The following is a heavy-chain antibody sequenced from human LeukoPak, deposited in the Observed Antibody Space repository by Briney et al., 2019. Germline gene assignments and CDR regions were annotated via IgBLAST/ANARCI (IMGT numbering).Heavy chain of an antibody. CDR2: ISYDGSNK. V-gene: IGHV3-30-3*01. J-gene: IGHJ4*02. CDR3: ARPQFSYYDILTGSFDY. Sequence: GGSLRLSCAASGFNFSSYAMHWVRQAPGKGLEWVAVISYDGSNKYYADSVKGRFTISGDNSKNTLYLQMNSLRAEDTAVYYCARPQFSYYDILTGSFDYWGQGTLVTVSS. CDR1: GFNFSSYA. D-gene: IGHD3-9*01.